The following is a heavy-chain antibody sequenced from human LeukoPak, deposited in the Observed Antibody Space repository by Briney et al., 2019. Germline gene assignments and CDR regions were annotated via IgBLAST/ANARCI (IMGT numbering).Heavy chain of an antibody. CDR3: ARVFLDHDTIIIDY. CDR2: ISAYNGNT. V-gene: IGHV1-18*01. Sequence: ASVKVSCKASGYTFTSYGISWVRQAPGQGLEWMGWISAYNGNTNYAQKLQGRVTMTTDTSTSTAYMELRSLRSDDTAVYYCARVFLDHDTIIIDYWGQGTLVTVSS. D-gene: IGHD3-3*01. CDR1: GYTFTSYG. J-gene: IGHJ4*02.